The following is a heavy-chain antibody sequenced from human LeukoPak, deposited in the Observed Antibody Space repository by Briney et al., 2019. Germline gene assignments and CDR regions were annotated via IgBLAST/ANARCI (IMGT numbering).Heavy chain of an antibody. V-gene: IGHV4-34*01. Sequence: PSETLSLTCTVSGGSISSYYWSWIRQPPGKGLEWIGEINHSGSTNYNPSLKGRVTISVDTSKNQFSLKLSSVTAADTAVYYCARGYDSSGYWDYWGQGTLVTVSS. CDR1: GGSISSYY. J-gene: IGHJ4*02. CDR3: ARGYDSSGYWDY. D-gene: IGHD3-22*01. CDR2: INHSGST.